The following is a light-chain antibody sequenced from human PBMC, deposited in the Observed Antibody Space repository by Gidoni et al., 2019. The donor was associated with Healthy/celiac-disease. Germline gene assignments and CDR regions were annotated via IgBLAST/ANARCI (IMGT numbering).Light chain of an antibody. J-gene: IGKJ1*01. CDR3: QQYGSSPWT. V-gene: IGKV3-20*01. CDR1: KSVSSSY. Sequence: EIVLTQSPGTLSLSPGERATLSCRASKSVSSSYLALYQQKPGQAPRLLIYGASSRATGIPDRFSGSGSGTDFTLTISRLEPEDFAVYYCQQYGSSPWTFGQGTKVEIK. CDR2: GAS.